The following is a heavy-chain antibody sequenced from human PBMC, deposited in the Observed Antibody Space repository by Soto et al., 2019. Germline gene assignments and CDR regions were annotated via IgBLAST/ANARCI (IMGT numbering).Heavy chain of an antibody. CDR3: ARGQRWFGELPDDY. J-gene: IGHJ4*02. D-gene: IGHD3-10*01. CDR1: GGTFSSYT. CDR2: IIPIFGTA. V-gene: IGHV1-69*13. Sequence: SVKVSCKASGGTFSSYTISWVRQAPGQGLEWMGGIIPIFGTANYAQKFQGRVTITADESTSTAYMELSSLRSEDTAVYYCARGQRWFGELPDDYWGQGTLVTVSS.